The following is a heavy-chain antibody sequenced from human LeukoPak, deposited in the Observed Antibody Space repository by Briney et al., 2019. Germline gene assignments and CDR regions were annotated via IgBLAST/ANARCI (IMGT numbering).Heavy chain of an antibody. Sequence: MTSQTLSLTCTVSGGSISSGGYYWSWIRQPPGKGLEWIGYIYHSGSTYYNPSLKSRVTISVDTSKNQFSLKLSSVTAADTAVYYCASFRTRGPNWFDPWGQGTLVTVSS. CDR1: GGSISSGGYY. CDR2: IYHSGST. D-gene: IGHD1-14*01. J-gene: IGHJ5*02. CDR3: ASFRTRGPNWFDP. V-gene: IGHV4-30-2*01.